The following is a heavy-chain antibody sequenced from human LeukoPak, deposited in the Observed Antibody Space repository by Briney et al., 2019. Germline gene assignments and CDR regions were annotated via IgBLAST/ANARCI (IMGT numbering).Heavy chain of an antibody. CDR2: IVPSDSYT. CDR1: GYTFTSYL. D-gene: IGHD3-22*01. CDR3: ARIGYGWDSVALYYNAMDV. J-gene: IGHJ6*04. Sequence: GVWLNSPCKGFGYTFTSYLVIWVRQGPGKGLEWMWRIVPSDSYTNYSPSFEGHVTISADKSISTACLQWSNLEASDTAMYYCARIGYGWDSVALYYNAMDVWGKGTTVTVSP. V-gene: IGHV5-10-1*01.